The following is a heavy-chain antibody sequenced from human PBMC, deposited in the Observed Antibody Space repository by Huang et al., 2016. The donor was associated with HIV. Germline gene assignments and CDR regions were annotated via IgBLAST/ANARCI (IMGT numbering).Heavy chain of an antibody. V-gene: IGHV4-34*02. CDR2: VNDSGAT. CDR1: GGSFTGNY. D-gene: IGHD3-3*01. Sequence: QMQLQQRGAGLLKPSETLSLTCGVSGGSFTGNYLTWIRQAPGKGREWIGEVNDSGATNYTQSLNGRVTISLDKSNRELSLNLRSVTAADTAVYYCARQWTILEWLLGLDVWGQGTTVIVSS. CDR3: ARQWTILEWLLGLDV. J-gene: IGHJ6*02.